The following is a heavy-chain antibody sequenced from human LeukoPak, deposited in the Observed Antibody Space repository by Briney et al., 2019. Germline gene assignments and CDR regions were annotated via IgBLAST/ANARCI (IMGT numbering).Heavy chain of an antibody. V-gene: IGHV1-2*02. CDR2: INPNSGGT. Sequence: GASVKVSCKASGYTFTGYYMHWVRQAPGQTLEWMGWINPNSGGTNYAKKFQGRVTMTRDTSISTAYMELSRLRSDDTAVYYCASSVSYCSSTSCRPGDAFDIWGQGTMVTVSS. D-gene: IGHD2-2*01. J-gene: IGHJ3*02. CDR1: GYTFTGYY. CDR3: ASSVSYCSSTSCRPGDAFDI.